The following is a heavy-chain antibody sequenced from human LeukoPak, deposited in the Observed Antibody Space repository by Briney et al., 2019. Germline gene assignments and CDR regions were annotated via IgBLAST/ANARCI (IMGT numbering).Heavy chain of an antibody. D-gene: IGHD1-26*01. CDR3: ARGGPGRSLTIVPERTKYYMDV. V-gene: IGHV3-21*01. CDR1: GFIFSSYW. Sequence: GGSLRLSCAASGFIFSSYWMSWVRQPPGKGLEWVSFISSSSRYIYYADSVKGRFTISRDNAKNSLYLQMNSLRAEDTAMYYCARGGPGRSLTIVPERTKYYMDVWGKGATVTVSS. CDR2: ISSSSRYI. J-gene: IGHJ6*03.